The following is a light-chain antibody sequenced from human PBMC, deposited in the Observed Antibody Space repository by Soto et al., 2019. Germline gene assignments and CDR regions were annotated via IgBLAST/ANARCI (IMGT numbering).Light chain of an antibody. J-gene: IGKJ3*01. CDR2: GAS. CDR3: QQCGNSPFN. V-gene: IGKV3-15*01. CDR1: QSVSSN. Sequence: EIVMTQSPATLSVSPGERATLSCRASQSVSSNLAWYQQKPGQAPRLLIYGASTRATGIPARFSGSGSGTEFTLTISSLQSEDFVVYFCQQCGNSPFNFGPGTKVEIK.